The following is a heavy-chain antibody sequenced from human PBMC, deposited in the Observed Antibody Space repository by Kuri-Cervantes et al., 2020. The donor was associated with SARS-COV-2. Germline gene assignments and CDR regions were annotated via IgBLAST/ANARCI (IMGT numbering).Heavy chain of an antibody. CDR1: GGSISSHY. V-gene: IGHV4-59*04. CDR3: ARHTIYCSSTSCYEARFDP. CDR2: IYYSGST. J-gene: IGHJ5*02. Sequence: GSLRLSCTVSGGSISSHYWSWIRQPPGKGLEWIGYIYYSGSTYYNPSLKSRVTISVDTSKNQFSLKLSSVTAADTAVYYCARHTIYCSSTSCYEARFDPWGQGTLVTVSS. D-gene: IGHD2-2*01.